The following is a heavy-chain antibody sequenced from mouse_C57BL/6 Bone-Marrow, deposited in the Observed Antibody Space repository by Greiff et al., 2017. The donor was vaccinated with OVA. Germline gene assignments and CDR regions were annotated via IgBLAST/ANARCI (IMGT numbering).Heavy chain of an antibody. CDR2: INPYNGGT. D-gene: IGHD2-14*01. CDR3: AREDDYRGLAWFAY. Sequence: VQLQQSGPVLVKPGASVKMSCQASGYTFTDYYMNWVKQSHGKSLEWIGVINPYNGGTRYNPTFKGKATLTVDKSSSTAYMEINSLTSEDSAVYYCAREDDYRGLAWFAYWGQGTLVTVSA. J-gene: IGHJ3*01. CDR1: GYTFTDYY. V-gene: IGHV1-19*01.